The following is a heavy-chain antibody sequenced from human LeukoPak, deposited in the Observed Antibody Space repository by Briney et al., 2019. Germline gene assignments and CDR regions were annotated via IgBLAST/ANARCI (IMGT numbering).Heavy chain of an antibody. V-gene: IGHV3-7*01. CDR2: IKLEGREK. J-gene: IGHJ4*02. D-gene: IGHD5-18*01. Sequence: GGSLRLSCAASGFLFRIYWIIWLRQSPGRGREWLANIKLEGREKYYVDSVKGRFTISRDNAKNSVYLQMNSLRAEDTAVYSCARVRVYSYGFDYWGQGTMVTVSS. CDR1: GFLFRIYW. CDR3: ARVRVYSYGFDY.